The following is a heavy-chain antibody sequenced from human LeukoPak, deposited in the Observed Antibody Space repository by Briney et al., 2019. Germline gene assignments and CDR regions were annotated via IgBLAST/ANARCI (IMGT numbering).Heavy chain of an antibody. V-gene: IGHV3-48*01. Sequence: PGGSLRLSCGASGFTLCSYWASCVRAARGGGRGWISYVGIRRGKIKYADSVRGGFTIPGDKAKNSLYLQMTGLRVEDTALYYCARDTKYAFDNWGQGTLVTVSS. CDR3: ARDTKYAFDN. CDR2: VGIRRGKI. D-gene: IGHD2-2*01. J-gene: IGHJ4*02. CDR1: GFTLCSYW.